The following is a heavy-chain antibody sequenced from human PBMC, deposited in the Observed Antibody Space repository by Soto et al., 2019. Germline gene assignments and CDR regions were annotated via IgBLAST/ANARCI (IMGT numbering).Heavy chain of an antibody. Sequence: QVQLVESGGGVVQPGRSLRLSCAASGFTFSSYGMHWVRQAPGKGLEWVSSIRYDGNNKYYADSVKGRFTISRDNSRNTLFLQMNSLRAEDTALYYCVGRGNQNGGDYWGQGTQVTVSS. D-gene: IGHD3-10*01. V-gene: IGHV3-33*01. CDR1: GFTFSSYG. CDR3: VGRGNQNGGDY. J-gene: IGHJ4*02. CDR2: IRYDGNNK.